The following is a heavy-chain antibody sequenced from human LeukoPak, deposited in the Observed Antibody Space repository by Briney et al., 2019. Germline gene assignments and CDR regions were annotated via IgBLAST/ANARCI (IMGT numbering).Heavy chain of an antibody. Sequence: PGGSLRLSCAASGFTFSSYAMHWVRQAPGQRLEWMGWINAGNGNTKYSQEFQGRVTITRDTSASTAYMELSSLRSEDMAVYYCARDSFPGVGIGYCSGGSCYEEHYYYYYMDVWGKGTTVTVPS. D-gene: IGHD2-15*01. J-gene: IGHJ6*03. V-gene: IGHV1-3*03. CDR3: ARDSFPGVGIGYCSGGSCYEEHYYYYYMDV. CDR1: GFTFSSYA. CDR2: INAGNGNT.